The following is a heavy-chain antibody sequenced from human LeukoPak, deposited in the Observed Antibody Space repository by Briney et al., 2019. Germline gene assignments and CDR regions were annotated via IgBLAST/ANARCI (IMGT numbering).Heavy chain of an antibody. CDR3: ARVSMGTDV. Sequence: GGSLRLSCAASGFTFSSYEMNWVRQAPGKGLEWVSYISSSGSTIYYAGSVKGRFTISRDNAKNSLYLQMNSLRAEDTAVYYCARVSMGTDVWGKGTTVTVSS. CDR2: ISSSGSTI. V-gene: IGHV3-48*03. CDR1: GFTFSSYE. D-gene: IGHD7-27*01. J-gene: IGHJ6*04.